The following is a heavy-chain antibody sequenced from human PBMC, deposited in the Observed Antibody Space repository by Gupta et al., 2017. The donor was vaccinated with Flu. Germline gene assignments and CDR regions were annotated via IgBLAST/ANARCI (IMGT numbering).Heavy chain of an antibody. V-gene: IGHV4-34*01. Sequence: QVQLQQWGAGLLKPSETLSLTCAVYGGSFSGYYWSWIRQPPGKGLEWIGEINHSGSTNYNPSLKSRVTISVDTSKNQFSLKLSSVTAADTAVYYCARETGLRFLEWASKLYYFDYWGQGTLVTVSS. D-gene: IGHD3-3*01. CDR3: ARETGLRFLEWASKLYYFDY. J-gene: IGHJ4*02. CDR2: INHSGST. CDR1: GGSFSGYY.